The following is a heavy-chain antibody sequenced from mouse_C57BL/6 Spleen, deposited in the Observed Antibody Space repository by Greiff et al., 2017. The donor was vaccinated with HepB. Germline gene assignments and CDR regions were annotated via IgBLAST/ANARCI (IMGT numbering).Heavy chain of an antibody. J-gene: IGHJ2*01. CDR2: TNPTNGRI. CDR1: GYTFTSYW. CDR3: ARIKKIVATYFDY. D-gene: IGHD1-1*01. V-gene: IGHV1S81*02. Sequence: QVQLQQPGAELVKAGASVKMSCKASGYTFTSYWMHWVQQRLGQGLEWFAETNPTNGRIYYNEKFKSKATLTVEKSSSTAYMLLSGPTFEDSAVYYCARIKKIVATYFDYWGQGTTLTVSS.